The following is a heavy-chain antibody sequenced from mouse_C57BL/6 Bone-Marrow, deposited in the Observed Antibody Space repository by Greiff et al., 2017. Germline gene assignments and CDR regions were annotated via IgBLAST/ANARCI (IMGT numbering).Heavy chain of an antibody. CDR1: GFTFSDYG. Sequence: EVMLVESGGGLVKPGGSLKLSCAASGFTFSDYGMHWVRQAPEKGLEWVAYISSGSSTIYYADTVKGRFTFSSDNAKNTLFLQMTRLRSKDTAMDYCTRDAHDCGSSHWYFDVWGKGTTVTVSS. J-gene: IGHJ1*03. D-gene: IGHD1-1*01. V-gene: IGHV5-17*03. CDR3: TRDAHDCGSSHWYFDV. CDR2: ISSGSSTI.